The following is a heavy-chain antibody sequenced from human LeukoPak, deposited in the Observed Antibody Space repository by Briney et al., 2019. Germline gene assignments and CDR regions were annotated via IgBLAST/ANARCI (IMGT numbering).Heavy chain of an antibody. D-gene: IGHD6-13*01. CDR2: ISGSGGST. J-gene: IGHJ4*02. CDR3: AKETRSIAAAGLPTSIDY. CDR1: AFTFSSFG. Sequence: PGGTLRLSCAASAFTFSSFGINWVRQAPGKGLEWVSGISGSGGSTYYADSVRGRFTISRDNSKNTLYLQMNSLRAEDTAVYYCAKETRSIAAAGLPTSIDYWGQGTLVTVSS. V-gene: IGHV3-23*01.